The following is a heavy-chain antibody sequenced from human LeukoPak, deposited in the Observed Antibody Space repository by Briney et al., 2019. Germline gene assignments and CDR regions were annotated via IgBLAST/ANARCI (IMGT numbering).Heavy chain of an antibody. Sequence: PGGSLRLSCAASGFSIGTYWMTWARQAPGKGLEWVANINQDGSGKSYVDSVKGRFTISRDNAKNSLYLQMNGLRADDTAVYYRARTQLNGSRAPWGQGTLVTVSS. CDR3: ARTQLNGSRAP. CDR1: GFSIGTYW. CDR2: INQDGSGK. D-gene: IGHD3-10*01. V-gene: IGHV3-7*01. J-gene: IGHJ5*02.